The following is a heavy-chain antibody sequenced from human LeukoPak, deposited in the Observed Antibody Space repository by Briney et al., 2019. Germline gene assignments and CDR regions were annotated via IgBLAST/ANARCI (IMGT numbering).Heavy chain of an antibody. CDR2: ISGSGGST. V-gene: IGHV3-23*01. Sequence: GGSLRLSCAASGFTFSSYAMSWVRQAPGKGLEWVSAISGSGGSTYYADSVKGRFTISRDNAKNMVYLQMNSLRVEDTGVYYCARGSSSGWPDYFDHWGQGALVTVSS. CDR3: ARGSSSGWPDYFDH. D-gene: IGHD6-19*01. CDR1: GFTFSSYA. J-gene: IGHJ4*02.